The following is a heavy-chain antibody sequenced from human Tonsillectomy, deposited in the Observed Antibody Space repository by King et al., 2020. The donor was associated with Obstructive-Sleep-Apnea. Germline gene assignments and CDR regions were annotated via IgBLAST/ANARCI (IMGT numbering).Heavy chain of an antibody. Sequence: QLQESGPGLVKPSQNPSLTCPVAVCAISRGGDYWSWIRQHPWKGPEWIGYIYYSGSNSYNPSLNSRGTIYVDTSKNQFSLSLSSVTAADTAVYYCARVKYSGHASDYWGQGTLVTVSS. D-gene: IGHD1-26*01. V-gene: IGHV4-31*03. CDR2: IYYSGSN. CDR1: VCAISRGGDY. J-gene: IGHJ4*02. CDR3: ARVKYSGHASDY.